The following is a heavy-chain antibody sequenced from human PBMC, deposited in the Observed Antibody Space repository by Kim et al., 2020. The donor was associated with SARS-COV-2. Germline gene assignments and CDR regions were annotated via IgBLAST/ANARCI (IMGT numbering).Heavy chain of an antibody. J-gene: IGHJ4*02. CDR3: ASQVARRYFDY. D-gene: IGHD5-12*01. Sequence: HHTPSLKSRVTISVDTSKNLFSLKLSSVTAADTAVYYCASQVARRYFDYWGQGTLVTVSS. V-gene: IGHV4-59*08.